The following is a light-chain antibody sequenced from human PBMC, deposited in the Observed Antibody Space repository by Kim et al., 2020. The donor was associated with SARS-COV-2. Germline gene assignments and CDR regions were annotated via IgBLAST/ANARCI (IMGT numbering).Light chain of an antibody. J-gene: IGKJ1*01. V-gene: IGKV1-5*01. CDR1: QSISSW. CDR2: DAS. Sequence: GNRVTITCRASQSISSWLAWYQQKPGKAPKLLIYDASSLESGVPSRFSGSGSGTEFTLTISSLQPDDFATYYCQQYNSYSWTFGQGTKVDIK. CDR3: QQYNSYSWT.